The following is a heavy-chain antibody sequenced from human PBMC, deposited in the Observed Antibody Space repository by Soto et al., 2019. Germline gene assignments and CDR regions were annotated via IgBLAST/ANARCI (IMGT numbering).Heavy chain of an antibody. Sequence: QVQLVQSGAEVRKPGSSVKLSCKASGGSFSTYSINWVRQAPGQGLEWMGRILPILDVANYAQKFQGRVTITADKSTGTAYMEWNTLRSQDTAVYYCVAGYNSRLDYWGQGTLVTVSS. V-gene: IGHV1-69*02. CDR2: ILPILDVA. J-gene: IGHJ4*02. CDR1: GGSFSTYS. D-gene: IGHD5-12*01. CDR3: VAGYNSRLDY.